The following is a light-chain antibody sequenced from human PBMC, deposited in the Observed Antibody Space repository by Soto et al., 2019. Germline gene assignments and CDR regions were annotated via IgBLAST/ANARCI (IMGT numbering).Light chain of an antibody. V-gene: IGKV3-20*01. Sequence: EIVLTQSPGSLSLSPGERATLSCRASQSISSSFLGWYQQKPGQAPRLLIYGASSRATGISDRFSGSGSGTDFTLTISRLEPEDVAMYYCQQYGSTPWTFGQGTKVEIK. J-gene: IGKJ1*01. CDR2: GAS. CDR1: QSISSSF. CDR3: QQYGSTPWT.